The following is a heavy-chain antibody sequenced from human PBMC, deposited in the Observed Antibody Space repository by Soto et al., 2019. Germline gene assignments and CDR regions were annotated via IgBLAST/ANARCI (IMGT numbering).Heavy chain of an antibody. D-gene: IGHD2-15*01. CDR1: GFTFSNFA. CDR2: ISYDGSNK. J-gene: IGHJ6*02. V-gene: IGHV3-30*18. Sequence: GGSLRLSCAASGFTFSNFAIHWVRQAPGKGLEWVAVISYDGSNKYYADSVKGRFTISRDNSRNTLYLQMNSLRGEDTAMYYCEKDDGSDPSGGSCFSCGLDVWGQGTTVTVSS. CDR3: EKDDGSDPSGGSCFSCGLDV.